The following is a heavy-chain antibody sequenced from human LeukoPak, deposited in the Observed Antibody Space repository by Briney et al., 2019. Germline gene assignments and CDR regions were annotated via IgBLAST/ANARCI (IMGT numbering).Heavy chain of an antibody. Sequence: SVKVSCKASGGTFSSYAISWVRQAPGQGLEWMGGIIPIFGTADYAQKFQGRVTITADESTSTAYMELSSLRSEDTAVYYCARNRRYDFWSGLNYYYYYGMDVWGQGTTVTVSS. CDR1: GGTFSSYA. V-gene: IGHV1-69*13. D-gene: IGHD3-3*01. J-gene: IGHJ6*02. CDR2: IIPIFGTA. CDR3: ARNRRYDFWSGLNYYYYYGMDV.